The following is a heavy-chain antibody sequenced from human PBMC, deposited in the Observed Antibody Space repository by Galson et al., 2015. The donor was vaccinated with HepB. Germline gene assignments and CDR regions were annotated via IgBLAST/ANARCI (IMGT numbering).Heavy chain of an antibody. J-gene: IGHJ5*02. CDR3: AREVTSSNYAYVDWFDP. CDR1: GYTFTGYY. D-gene: IGHD4-11*01. V-gene: IGHV1-2*02. Sequence: SVKVSCKASGYTFTGYYMHWVRQAPGQGLEWMGWINPNSGGTNYAQKFQGRVTMTRDTSISTAYMELSRLRSDDTAVYYCAREVTSSNYAYVDWFDPWGQGTLVTVSS. CDR2: INPNSGGT.